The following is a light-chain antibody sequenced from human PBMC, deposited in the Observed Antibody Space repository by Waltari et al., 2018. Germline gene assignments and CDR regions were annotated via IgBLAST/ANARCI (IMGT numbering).Light chain of an antibody. V-gene: IGLV2-14*03. J-gene: IGLJ2*01. CDR2: DVT. Sequence: QSALTQPASVSGSPGQSITISCTGSNRDIGGYNFVAWHQQHPGKVPKLMIYDVTNRPSGVSNRFSGSKDGNTASLTISGLQAEDEADYYCSSYANSNTLLFGGGTKLAVL. CDR3: SSYANSNTLL. CDR1: NRDIGGYNF.